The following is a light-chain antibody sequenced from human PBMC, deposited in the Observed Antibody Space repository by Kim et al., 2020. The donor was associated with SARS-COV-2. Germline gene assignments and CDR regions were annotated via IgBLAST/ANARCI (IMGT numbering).Light chain of an antibody. CDR1: QDIRND. CDR2: AAS. V-gene: IGKV1-6*01. CDR3: LQDYSYPIT. J-gene: IGKJ5*01. Sequence: ASLGDRAPFPCRASQDIRNDVGWYQQKPGKAPKLLIHAASNLQSGVPSRFSGSGSGTDFTLTISSLQPEDFATYYCLQDYSYPITFGQGTRLEIK.